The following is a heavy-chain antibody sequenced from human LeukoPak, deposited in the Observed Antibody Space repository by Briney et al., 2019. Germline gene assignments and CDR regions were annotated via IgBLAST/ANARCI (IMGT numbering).Heavy chain of an antibody. CDR2: INQDGSEK. Sequence: GGSLRLSCAASGFTVSSYSMSWVRQAPGKGLEWVANINQDGSEKYYVDSVKGRFTTSRDDAKNSLYLQMNTLRAEDTAVYFCARAEFSPYDHYHYMDVWGKGTTVTISS. D-gene: IGHD3-16*01. CDR1: GFTVSSYS. CDR3: ARAEFSPYDHYHYMDV. J-gene: IGHJ6*03. V-gene: IGHV3-7*01.